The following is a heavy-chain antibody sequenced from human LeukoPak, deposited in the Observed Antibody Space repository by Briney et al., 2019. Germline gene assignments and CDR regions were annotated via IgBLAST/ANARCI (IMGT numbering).Heavy chain of an antibody. Sequence: ASVKVSCKASGYTFTSYDINWVRQATGQGLEWMGWINPNSGGTNYAQKFQGRVTMTRDTSISTVYMELSRLRSDDTAVYYCARDHWNDVAYYYYMDVWGKGTTVTVSS. V-gene: IGHV1-2*02. CDR2: INPNSGGT. D-gene: IGHD1-1*01. J-gene: IGHJ6*03. CDR3: ARDHWNDVAYYYYMDV. CDR1: GYTFTSYD.